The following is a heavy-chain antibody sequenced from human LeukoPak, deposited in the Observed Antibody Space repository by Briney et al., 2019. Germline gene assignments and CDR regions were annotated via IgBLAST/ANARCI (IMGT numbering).Heavy chain of an antibody. D-gene: IGHD1-26*01. Sequence: GLELIGNIYYSGTTNHTPSLKSRVTISVDTSKNQLSLKLSSVTAADTATYYCARGGSYHGYWGQGTLVTVSS. CDR2: IYYSGTT. J-gene: IGHJ4*02. CDR3: ARGGSYHGY. V-gene: IGHV4-59*01.